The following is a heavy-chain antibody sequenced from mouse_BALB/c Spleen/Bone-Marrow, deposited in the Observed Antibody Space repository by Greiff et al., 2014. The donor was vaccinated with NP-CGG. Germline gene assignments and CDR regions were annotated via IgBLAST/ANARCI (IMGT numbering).Heavy chain of an antibody. V-gene: IGHV1-76*01. CDR1: GYIFTSYW. CDR3: ARGVATGWFVY. J-gene: IGHJ3*01. D-gene: IGHD1-1*02. CDR2: IYPGSGST. Sequence: VQLQQSGAELVRPGASVKLSCKTSGYIFTSYWIHWVKQRPGQGLEWIARIYPGSGSTYYNEKFEGKATLTADKSSSTAYMQRSSLKAEDSAVDFCARGVATGWFVYWGQGTLVTVSA.